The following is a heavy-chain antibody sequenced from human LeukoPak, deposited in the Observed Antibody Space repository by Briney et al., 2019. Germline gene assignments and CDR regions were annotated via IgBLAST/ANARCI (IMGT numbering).Heavy chain of an antibody. CDR3: ARDSRSLYPSRAFDI. CDR2: IYYSGST. J-gene: IGHJ3*02. V-gene: IGHV4-59*01. D-gene: IGHD2-2*01. Sequence: SETLSLTCTVSGGSISSYYWSWIRQPPGKGLEWIGYIYYSGSTNYNPSLKSRVTISVDTSKNQFSLKLSSVTAADTAVYYCARDSRSLYPSRAFDIWGQGTMVTVSS. CDR1: GGSISSYY.